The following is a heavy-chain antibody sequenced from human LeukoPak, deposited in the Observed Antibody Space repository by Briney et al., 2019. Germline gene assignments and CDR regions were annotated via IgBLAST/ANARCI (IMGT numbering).Heavy chain of an antibody. V-gene: IGHV4-59*08. D-gene: IGHD1/OR15-1a*01. Sequence: SETLSLTCTVSGASISSYSWSWLRQTPGKGLEWIGYIVHTGDTNYNAPLKSRVTLSVDASKNQISLRLSSMTAADTAVYYCAKHVGNTFDYWGQGALVTVSS. CDR3: AKHVGNTFDY. CDR1: GASISSYS. J-gene: IGHJ4*02. CDR2: IVHTGDT.